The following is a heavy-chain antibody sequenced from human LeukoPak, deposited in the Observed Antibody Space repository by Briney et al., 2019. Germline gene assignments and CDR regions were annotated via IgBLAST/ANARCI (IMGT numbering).Heavy chain of an antibody. J-gene: IGHJ4*02. D-gene: IGHD6-13*01. CDR1: GFTFSTYA. CDR3: ARGRSSWYVRGIYFDY. V-gene: IGHV3-30*04. Sequence: SLRLSCAASGFTFSTYAMTWVRQAPGKGLEWVAVISYDGSNKYYADSVKGRFTISRDNSKNTLYLQMNSLRAEDTAVYYCARGRSSWYVRGIYFDYWGQGTLVTVSS. CDR2: ISYDGSNK.